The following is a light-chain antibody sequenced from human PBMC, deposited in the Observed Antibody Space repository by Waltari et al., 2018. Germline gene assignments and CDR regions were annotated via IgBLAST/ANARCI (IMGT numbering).Light chain of an antibody. CDR2: RNN. Sequence: QSVLTPPPSVSAAPGQKVTISCSGSSSNIGNNYVSWYQQLPGTAPKLLIYRNNQRPSGVPDRFSGSKSGTSASLAISGLRSEDEADYYCAAWDDSLSGRVFGGGTKVTVL. V-gene: IGLV1-47*01. CDR1: SSNIGNNY. J-gene: IGLJ3*02. CDR3: AAWDDSLSGRV.